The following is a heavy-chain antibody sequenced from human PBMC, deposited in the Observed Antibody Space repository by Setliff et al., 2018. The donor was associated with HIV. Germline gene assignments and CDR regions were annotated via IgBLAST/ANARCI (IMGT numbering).Heavy chain of an antibody. D-gene: IGHD6-19*01. J-gene: IGHJ5*02. V-gene: IGHV4-61*02. CDR1: GGSISSETFS. CDR3: ARGRTQWPNYNYFDP. Sequence: SETLSLTCTVSGGSISSETFSWNWIRQPAGKGLEWIGRIYTSGSTDYNSSLKSRVTMSVDTSKNQFSLKLSSVTAADTAVYYCARGRTQWPNYNYFDPWGLGTLVTVSS. CDR2: IYTSGST.